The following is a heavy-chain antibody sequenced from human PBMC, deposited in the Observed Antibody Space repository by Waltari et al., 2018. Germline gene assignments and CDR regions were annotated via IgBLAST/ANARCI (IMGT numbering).Heavy chain of an antibody. J-gene: IGHJ6*02. Sequence: QVQLQQWGAGLLKPSETLSLTCAVYGESFSSYYWSWLRQPPGKGLEWIGEINHSGSTNYNPSLKSRVTISLDTSKNQFSLKLSSVTAADTAVYYCTRHGSTTFGVIVISHYYAMDVWGQGTTVTVSS. CDR2: INHSGST. CDR1: GESFSSYY. CDR3: TRHGSTTFGVIVISHYYAMDV. D-gene: IGHD3-3*01. V-gene: IGHV4-34*01.